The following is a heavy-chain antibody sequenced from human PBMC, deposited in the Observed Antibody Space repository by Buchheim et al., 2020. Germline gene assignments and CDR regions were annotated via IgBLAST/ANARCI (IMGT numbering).Heavy chain of an antibody. CDR3: ATSHDYYYYYGLDV. V-gene: IGHV4-4*02. J-gene: IGHJ6*02. CDR2: IYQSGSV. CDR1: GDSSSTSHW. Sequence: QVQLQESGPGLVQPSGTLSLTCGVSGDSSSTSHWWSWVRQAPGKGLEWIGEIYQSGSVNYSPSLRSRVTMSIDRSNHHISLKLNSVTAADSAVYYCATSHDYYYYYGLDVWGQGTT. D-gene: IGHD2/OR15-2a*01.